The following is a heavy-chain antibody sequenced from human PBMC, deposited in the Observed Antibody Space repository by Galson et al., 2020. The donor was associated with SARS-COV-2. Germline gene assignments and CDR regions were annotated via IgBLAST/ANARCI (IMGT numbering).Heavy chain of an antibody. V-gene: IGHV3-53*01. Sequence: GGSLRLSCAASGFSVRSDYMTWVRQAPGKGLEWISVIFIAGGTNYADSVKGRFTISRDNSKNTLFLQMNILRVEDTAVYYCATPGGADWGQGTRVTVSS. CDR1: GFSVRSDY. J-gene: IGHJ4*02. D-gene: IGHD3-10*01. CDR3: ATPGGAD. CDR2: IFIAGGT.